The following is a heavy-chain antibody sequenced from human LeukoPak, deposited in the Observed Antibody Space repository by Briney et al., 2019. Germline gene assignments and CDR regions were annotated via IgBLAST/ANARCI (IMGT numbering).Heavy chain of an antibody. D-gene: IGHD3-10*01. Sequence: PSETLSPTCTVSGGAIRSGGYSCRWIRHPPGNGLEWIRYIYYSGPTNYNPSLKSRVTISVDTSKNQFSLKLSSVTAADTAVYYCARAARKYYYGSGRYEPRIDYWGQGTLVTVSS. V-gene: IGHV4-61*08. CDR1: GGAIRSGGYS. CDR3: ARAARKYYYGSGRYEPRIDY. J-gene: IGHJ4*02. CDR2: IYYSGPT.